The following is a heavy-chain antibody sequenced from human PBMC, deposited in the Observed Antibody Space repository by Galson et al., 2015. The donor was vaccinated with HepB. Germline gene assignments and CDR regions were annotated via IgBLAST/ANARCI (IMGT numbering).Heavy chain of an antibody. D-gene: IGHD6-19*01. CDR2: TYYRSKWYN. CDR3: ARVSRLGSSGSIGY. J-gene: IGHJ4*02. V-gene: IGHV6-1*01. CDR1: GDSVSSNSAT. Sequence: CAISGDSVSSNSATWNWIRQSPSRGLEWLGRTYYRSKWYNDYAVSVKSRTTINPDTSKNQFSLQLNSVTPEDTAVYYCARVSRLGSSGSIGYWGQGALVTVSS.